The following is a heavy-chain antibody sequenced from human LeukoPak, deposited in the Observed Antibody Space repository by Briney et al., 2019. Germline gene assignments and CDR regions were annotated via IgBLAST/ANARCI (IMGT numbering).Heavy chain of an antibody. CDR1: ENNFTTSW. J-gene: IGHJ3*02. CDR3: ANTRFKNLFDAFDI. CDR2: IYPGDSDT. Sequence: GESLKISCKASENNFTTSWIGWVRQMPGRGLEGMGIIYPGDSDTRYSPSFQGQVTISADKSISTAYLQWSSLKASDTAMYYCANTRFKNLFDAFDIWGQGTMVTVSS. V-gene: IGHV5-51*01. D-gene: IGHD1-14*01.